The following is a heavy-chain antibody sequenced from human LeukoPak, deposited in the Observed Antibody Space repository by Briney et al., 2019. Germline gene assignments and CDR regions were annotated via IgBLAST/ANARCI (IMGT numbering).Heavy chain of an antibody. CDR2: ISGSGGST. D-gene: IGHD1-26*01. V-gene: IGHV3-23*01. CDR1: GFTFSSYA. Sequence: GGSLRLSCAASGFTFSSYAMSWVRQAPGKGLEWVSAISGSGGSTYYADSVKGRFTISRDNSKNSLYLQMNSLRAEDTAVYYCVRVEMGAINAYFDYWGQGALVTVSS. CDR3: VRVEMGAINAYFDY. J-gene: IGHJ4*02.